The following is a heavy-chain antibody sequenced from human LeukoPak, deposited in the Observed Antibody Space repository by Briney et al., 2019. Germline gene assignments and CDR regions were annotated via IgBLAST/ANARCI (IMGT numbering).Heavy chain of an antibody. D-gene: IGHD1-1*01. CDR2: IYYSGST. CDR3: AKDTTAAS. V-gene: IGHV4-59*01. Sequence: PSETLSLTCTVSGASISSYYWSWIRQPPGKGLEWIGNIYYSGSTNYNPSLKSRVTMSIDTSKNQFSLNLTSVIAADTAVYYCAKDTTAASWGPGTLVTVSP. J-gene: IGHJ4*02. CDR1: GASISSYY.